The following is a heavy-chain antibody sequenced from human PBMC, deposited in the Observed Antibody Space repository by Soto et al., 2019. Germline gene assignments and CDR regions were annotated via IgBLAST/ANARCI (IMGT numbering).Heavy chain of an antibody. CDR3: AGKLGYYDILTGP. J-gene: IGHJ4*02. D-gene: IGHD3-9*01. V-gene: IGHV4-39*01. CDR2: IYYSGST. CDR1: GGSISSSSYY. Sequence: SETLSLTCTVSGGSISSSSYYWGWIRQPPGKGLEWIGSIYYSGSTYYNPSLKSRVTISVDTSKNQFSLKLSSVTAADTAVYYCAGKLGYYDILTGPWGQGTLVTVSS.